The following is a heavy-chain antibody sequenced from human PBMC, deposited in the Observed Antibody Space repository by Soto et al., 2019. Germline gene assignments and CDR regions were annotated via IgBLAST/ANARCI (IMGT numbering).Heavy chain of an antibody. D-gene: IGHD3-22*01. CDR3: AGGDYYHSSGYYFYYYTMDV. CDR2: VYYGGST. Sequence: SETLSLTCTVSGGSISSSSYYWGWIRQPPGKGLEWIGNVYYGGSTYYNPALKSRVTISVETSKSQFSLKLSSVTAADTAVYYCAGGDYYHSSGYYFYYYTMDVWGQGTTVTVSS. CDR1: GGSISSSSYY. J-gene: IGHJ6*02. V-gene: IGHV4-39*01.